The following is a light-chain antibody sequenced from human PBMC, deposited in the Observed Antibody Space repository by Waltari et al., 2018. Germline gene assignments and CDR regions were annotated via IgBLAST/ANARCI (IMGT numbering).Light chain of an antibody. CDR2: DTS. CDR3: QQRHNWPLT. Sequence: EIVLTQSPATLSLSPGERATLSCRASQIVRVYLAWYQQKPGQAPRLLIYDTSNRASGTPDRFSGSGSGTDFSLSISSLEPEDFAVYYCQQRHNWPLTFGGGTKVEIK. V-gene: IGKV3-11*01. CDR1: QIVRVY. J-gene: IGKJ4*01.